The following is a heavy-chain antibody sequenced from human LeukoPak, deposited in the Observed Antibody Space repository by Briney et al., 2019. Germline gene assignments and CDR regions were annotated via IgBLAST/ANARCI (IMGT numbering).Heavy chain of an antibody. D-gene: IGHD2-2*01. CDR2: ISSSSSTI. V-gene: IGHV3-48*04. CDR3: ASLDIVVVPAATALNWFDP. J-gene: IGHJ5*02. Sequence: GGSLRLSCAASGFIFSSYSMNWVRQAPGKGLEWVSYISSSSSTIYYADSVKGRFTISRDNAKNSLYLQMNSLRAEDTAVYYCASLDIVVVPAATALNWFDPWGQGTLVTVSS. CDR1: GFIFSSYS.